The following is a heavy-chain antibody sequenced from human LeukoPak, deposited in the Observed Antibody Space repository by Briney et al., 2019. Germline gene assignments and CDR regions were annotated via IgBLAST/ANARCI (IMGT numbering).Heavy chain of an antibody. CDR3: ARRALVRGVIDFDWYFDL. V-gene: IGHV4-59*01. Sequence: PSLTLSFTFTGSGGSISSYYWSWIRQPPGKGLEWLGYIYYSGSTNYNSSLKSRVTISVDTSKNQFSLKLSSVTAADTGVYYCARRALVRGVIDFDWYFDLWGRGTLVTVSS. D-gene: IGHD3-10*01. CDR1: GGSISSYY. J-gene: IGHJ2*01. CDR2: IYYSGST.